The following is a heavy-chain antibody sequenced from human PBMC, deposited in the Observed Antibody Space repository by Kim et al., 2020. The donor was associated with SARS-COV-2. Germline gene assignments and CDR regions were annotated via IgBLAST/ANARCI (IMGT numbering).Heavy chain of an antibody. D-gene: IGHD3-16*01. CDR3: ARGLGRSDF. V-gene: IGHV1-8*01. CDR2: MNPNNGVT. Sequence: ASVKVSCKASGYTFTSFDINWVRQAPGQGLEWMGWMNPNNGVTGYAQKFQARITMTRDTSITTAFMELSGLRSEDTATYYCARGLGRSDFWGQGTLVTVSS. CDR1: GYTFTSFD. J-gene: IGHJ4*02.